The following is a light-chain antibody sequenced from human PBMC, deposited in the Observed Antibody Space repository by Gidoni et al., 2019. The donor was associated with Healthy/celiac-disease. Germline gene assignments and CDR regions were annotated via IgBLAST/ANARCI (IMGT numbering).Light chain of an antibody. Sequence: DIKMTPSPSSLSASVGDRVTITCRASQSISSYLNWYQQKPGKAPKLLIYAASSLQSGVPSRFSGSGSGTDFTLTISSLQPEDFATYYCQQSYSTPLYTFGQGTKLEIK. V-gene: IGKV1-39*01. CDR1: QSISSY. CDR3: QQSYSTPLYT. CDR2: AAS. J-gene: IGKJ2*01.